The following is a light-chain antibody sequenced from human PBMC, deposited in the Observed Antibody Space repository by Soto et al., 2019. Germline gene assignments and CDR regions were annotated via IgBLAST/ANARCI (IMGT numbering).Light chain of an antibody. Sequence: QSALTQPPSASGSPGQSVAISCTVTASDIGGYTFVSWYQQHPGKAPKLLMYDVNKRTSGVPDRFSGSKSGNTASLTVAELQAEHAADYYCSAHGGTNPYVFGSGNKIT. CDR1: ASDIGGYTF. CDR2: DVN. J-gene: IGLJ1*01. V-gene: IGLV2-8*01. CDR3: SAHGGTNPYV.